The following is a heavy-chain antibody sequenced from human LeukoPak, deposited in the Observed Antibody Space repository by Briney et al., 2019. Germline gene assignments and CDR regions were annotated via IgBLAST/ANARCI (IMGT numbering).Heavy chain of an antibody. CDR3: ARDRGTYNYGMDV. CDR1: GFTFDDYA. Sequence: GGFLRLSCAASGFTFDDYAMHWVRQPPGKGLEWVSGISWNSLNTGYADSVKGRFTISRDSAKNSLYLQMNSLRPEDTAFYYCARDRGTYNYGMDVWGQGTTVTVSS. J-gene: IGHJ6*02. V-gene: IGHV3-9*01. D-gene: IGHD1-1*01. CDR2: ISWNSLNT.